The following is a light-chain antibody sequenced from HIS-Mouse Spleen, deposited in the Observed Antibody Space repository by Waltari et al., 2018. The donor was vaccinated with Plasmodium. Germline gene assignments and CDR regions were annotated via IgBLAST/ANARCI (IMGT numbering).Light chain of an antibody. CDR2: DAS. Sequence: EIVLTQSPATLSLSPGESATLSCRDSQSVSSYIAWYQQKPGQPPRLLIYDASNRATGIPARFSGSGSGTDFTLTISSLEPEDFAVYYCQQRSNWPPLTFGGGTKVEIK. V-gene: IGKV3-11*01. J-gene: IGKJ4*01. CDR1: QSVSSY. CDR3: QQRSNWPPLT.